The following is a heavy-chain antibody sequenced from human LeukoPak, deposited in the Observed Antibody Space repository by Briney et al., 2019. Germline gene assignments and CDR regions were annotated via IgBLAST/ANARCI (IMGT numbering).Heavy chain of an antibody. V-gene: IGHV1-2*02. J-gene: IGHJ5*02. CDR2: INPNSGGT. CDR1: GYTFTGYY. Sequence: ASVKVSCKASGYTFTGYYMHWVRQAPGQGLEWMGWINPNSGGTNYAQKFQGRVTMTRDTSISTAYMELSRLRSDDTAVYYCARGLGYCSSTSCGEGFDPWGQGTLVTVSS. D-gene: IGHD2-2*01. CDR3: ARGLGYCSSTSCGEGFDP.